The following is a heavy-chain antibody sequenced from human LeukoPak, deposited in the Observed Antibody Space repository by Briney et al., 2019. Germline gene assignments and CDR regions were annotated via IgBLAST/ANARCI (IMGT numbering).Heavy chain of an antibody. Sequence: ASVKVSCKASGYTFTSYYMHWMRQAPGQGLEWMGIVNPSGGSTSYAQKFQGRVTMTRDTSTSTVYMELSSLRSEDTAVYYCAMLGSITMVRGAPYWGQGTLVTVSS. CDR1: GYTFTSYY. J-gene: IGHJ4*02. CDR3: AMLGSITMVRGAPY. CDR2: VNPSGGST. D-gene: IGHD3-10*01. V-gene: IGHV1-46*01.